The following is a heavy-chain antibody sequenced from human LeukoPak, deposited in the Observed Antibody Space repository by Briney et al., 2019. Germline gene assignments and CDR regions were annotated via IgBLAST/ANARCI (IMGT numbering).Heavy chain of an antibody. V-gene: IGHV3-30*18. J-gene: IGHJ4*02. CDR3: AKDEDCSSTSCYDDYFDY. D-gene: IGHD2-2*01. Sequence: GRSLRLSCAASGFTFSSYGMHWVRQAPGKGLEWVAVISYDGSNRYYADSVKGRFTISRDNSKNTLYLQMDSLRAEDTAVYYCAKDEDCSSTSCYDDYFDYWGQGTLVTVSS. CDR1: GFTFSSYG. CDR2: ISYDGSNR.